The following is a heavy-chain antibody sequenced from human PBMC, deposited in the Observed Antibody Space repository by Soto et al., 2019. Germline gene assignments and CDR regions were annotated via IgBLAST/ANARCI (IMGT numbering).Heavy chain of an antibody. CDR2: IYYSGST. Sequence: SETLRHTCTVSGDSMSRYYWSGIRRPPGKGLEWIGFIYYSGSTNYNPSLKSRVTISVDTSKNQFSLKLSSVTAADTAVYYCARDCWEDDPHAGYNCFDPWGQGTLVTVS. CDR3: ARDCWEDDPHAGYNCFDP. V-gene: IGHV4-59*01. J-gene: IGHJ5*02. CDR1: GDSMSRYY. D-gene: IGHD1-26*01.